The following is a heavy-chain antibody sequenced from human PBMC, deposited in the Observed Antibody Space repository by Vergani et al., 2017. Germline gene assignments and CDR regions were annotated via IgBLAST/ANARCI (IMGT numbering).Heavy chain of an antibody. V-gene: IGHV3-11*04. CDR1: GITFSDHY. CDR2: ISSRGSHI. Sequence: QVQLVESGGGLVKPGGSLRLSCAASGITFSDHYMTWVRQAPGKGLELISYISSRGSHIYNADSVEGRFTISRDNAKKSLYLQMNSLRAEDTAVYYCARGNIAATGMDYWGQGTRVTVSS. CDR3: ARGNIAATGMDY. D-gene: IGHD6-13*01. J-gene: IGHJ4*02.